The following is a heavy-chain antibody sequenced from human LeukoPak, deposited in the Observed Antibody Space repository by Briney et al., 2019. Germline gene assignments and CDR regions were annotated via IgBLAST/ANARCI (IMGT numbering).Heavy chain of an antibody. CDR3: ARHQDYYDSSGYTH. Sequence: GGSLRLSCAASGFTFSSYAMSWVRQAPGKGLEWVSAINGSGGSTYYADSVKGRFTISRDNSKNTLYLQMNSLRAEDTAVYYCARHQDYYDSSGYTHWGQGTLVTVSS. V-gene: IGHV3-23*01. J-gene: IGHJ4*02. D-gene: IGHD3-22*01. CDR1: GFTFSSYA. CDR2: INGSGGST.